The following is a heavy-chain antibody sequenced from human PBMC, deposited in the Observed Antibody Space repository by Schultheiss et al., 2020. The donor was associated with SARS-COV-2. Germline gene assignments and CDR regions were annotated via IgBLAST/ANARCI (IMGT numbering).Heavy chain of an antibody. J-gene: IGHJ6*02. CDR1: GFTFSNAW. CDR3: ARGNGGLDV. CDR2: IKSKTDGGTI. Sequence: GGSLRLSCAASGFTFSNAWMSWVRQAPGKGLEWVGRIKSKTDGGTIDYAAPVKGRFIISRDHSKNAVFLQMDSLRIEDTAVYYCARGNGGLDVWGQGTTVTVSS. V-gene: IGHV3-15*01.